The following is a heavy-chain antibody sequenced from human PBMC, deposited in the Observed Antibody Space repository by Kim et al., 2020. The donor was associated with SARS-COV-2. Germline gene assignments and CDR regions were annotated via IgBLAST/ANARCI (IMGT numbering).Heavy chain of an antibody. Sequence: TYHPTLQSRVTISVDTSNNRFSLKLRSVTAADTAVYYCARVSTFSGYDFDSWGQGTLVIVSS. CDR3: ARVSTFSGYDFDS. J-gene: IGHJ4*02. V-gene: IGHV4-59*01. D-gene: IGHD5-12*01.